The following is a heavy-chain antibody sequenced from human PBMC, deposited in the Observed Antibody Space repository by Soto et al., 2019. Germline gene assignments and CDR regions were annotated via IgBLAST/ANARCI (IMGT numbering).Heavy chain of an antibody. CDR1: GFTFSSYA. D-gene: IGHD2-2*01. J-gene: IGHJ6*02. Sequence: GGSLRLSCVASGFTFSSYAMSWVRQAPGKGLEWVSAITGDGGDTFHADSVRGRFTISRDQSRNTLYLQMYSLRVEDTAVYYCAREVFCSSSSCQVRYGMDVWGQGTTVTVSS. CDR3: AREVFCSSSSCQVRYGMDV. V-gene: IGHV3-23*01. CDR2: ITGDGGDT.